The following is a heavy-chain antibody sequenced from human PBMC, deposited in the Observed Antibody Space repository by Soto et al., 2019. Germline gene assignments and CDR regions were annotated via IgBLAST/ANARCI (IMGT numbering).Heavy chain of an antibody. CDR2: IHYSGSV. Sequence: QVQLQESGPGLVRPSQTLSLTCTVSGGSISSDHYHWTWIRQTPGKGLEWIGYIHYSGSVYYNPSRQSRVTMSVDTSKNLFSLKLSSLTAADTAVYFCVREDDGGDRDYYGLDVWGQGTTVTVSS. CDR1: GGSISSDHYH. CDR3: VREDDGGDRDYYGLDV. D-gene: IGHD4-17*01. V-gene: IGHV4-30-4*01. J-gene: IGHJ6*02.